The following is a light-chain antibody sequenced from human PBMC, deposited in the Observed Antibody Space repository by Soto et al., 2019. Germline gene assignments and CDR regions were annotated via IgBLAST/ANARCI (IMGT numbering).Light chain of an antibody. J-gene: IGLJ1*01. Sequence: GCRAPWERDTIYKNGSSPNIGSTYDVQWYQQLPGTAPKLLIHGNTDRPSGVPDRFSGSKSGTSASLAITGLQADDEADYYCQSYDDSLSVHYVFGTGTKVTVL. CDR3: QSYDDSLSVHYV. V-gene: IGLV1-40*01. CDR2: GNT. CDR1: SPNIGSTYD.